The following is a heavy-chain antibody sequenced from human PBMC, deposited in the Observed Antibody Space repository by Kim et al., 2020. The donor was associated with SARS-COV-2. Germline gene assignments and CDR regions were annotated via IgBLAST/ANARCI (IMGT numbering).Heavy chain of an antibody. Sequence: GGSLRLSCAASGFIFTRNAMHWVRQAPGKGREWVAMIWYDGSNKNYTDSVRGRFTISRDDSKNTVSLPMNSLRVEDTAVYYCSRDGQQQASYALDVWGHGTPVSVSS. J-gene: IGHJ6*02. CDR2: IWYDGSNK. CDR1: GFIFTRNA. V-gene: IGHV3-33*01. CDR3: SRDGQQQASYALDV. D-gene: IGHD6-13*01.